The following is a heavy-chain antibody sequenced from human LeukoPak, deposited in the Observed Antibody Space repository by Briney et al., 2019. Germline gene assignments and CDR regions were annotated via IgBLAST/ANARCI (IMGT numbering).Heavy chain of an antibody. CDR2: IIPIFGTA. Sequence: ASVKVSCKASGGTFSSYAISWVRQAPGQGLEWMGGIIPIFGTANYAQKFQGRVTITADESTSTAYMELSSLRSEDTAVYYCAREVPGYSYGYFDYWGQRTLVTVSS. V-gene: IGHV1-69*13. CDR1: GGTFSSYA. J-gene: IGHJ4*02. D-gene: IGHD5-18*01. CDR3: AREVPGYSYGYFDY.